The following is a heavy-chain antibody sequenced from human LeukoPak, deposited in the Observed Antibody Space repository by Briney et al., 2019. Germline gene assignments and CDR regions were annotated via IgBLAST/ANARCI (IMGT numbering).Heavy chain of an antibody. V-gene: IGHV1-3*01. CDR3: ARDSRTISNRFDT. D-gene: IGHD1-1*01. CDR1: GYTFTTFA. CDR2: INAGNGNT. Sequence: ASVKVSCKASGYTFTTFAIHWVRQVPGQSLEWMGWINAGNGNTKYSQNFQGRVTITRDTSASTAYMELSSLTSEDTAVYYCARDSRTISNRFDTWGQGTPVTVSS. J-gene: IGHJ5*02.